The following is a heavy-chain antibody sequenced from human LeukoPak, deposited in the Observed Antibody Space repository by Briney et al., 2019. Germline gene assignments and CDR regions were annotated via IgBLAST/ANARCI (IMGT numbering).Heavy chain of an antibody. CDR3: ANGYYDSAYDY. CDR1: GYSITAHY. CDR2: IDPNSGDT. J-gene: IGHJ4*02. D-gene: IGHD3-22*01. Sequence: VASVKVSCKASGYSITAHYMHWVRQAPGQGLEWMGWIDPNSGDTRYAQKFQGRVTMTTDTSISTAYMELSRLTSDDTAVYYCANGYYDSAYDYWGQGTLVTASS. V-gene: IGHV1-2*02.